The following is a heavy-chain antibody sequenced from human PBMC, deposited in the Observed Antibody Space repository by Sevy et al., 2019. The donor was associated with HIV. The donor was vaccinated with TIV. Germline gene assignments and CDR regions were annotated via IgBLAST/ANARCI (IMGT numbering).Heavy chain of an antibody. CDR1: GFTFSSYW. V-gene: IGHV3-7*01. J-gene: IGHJ4*02. D-gene: IGHD3-10*01. CDR3: ARRWDTMVRGVISYYFDY. Sequence: GGSLRLSCAASGFTFSSYWMSWVRQAPGKGLEWVANIKQDGSGKYYVDSVKGRFTISRDNAKNSLYLQMNSLRAEDTAVYYCARRWDTMVRGVISYYFDYWGQGTLVTVSS. CDR2: IKQDGSGK.